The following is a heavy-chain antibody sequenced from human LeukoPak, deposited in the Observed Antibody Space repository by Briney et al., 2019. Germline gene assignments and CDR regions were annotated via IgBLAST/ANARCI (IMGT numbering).Heavy chain of an antibody. CDR3: ARDARYCRGGSCYWDDAFDI. Sequence: SETLSLTCTVSGGSISSYYWSWIRQPPGKGLEWIGYIYYSGSTNYNPSLKSRVTISVDTSKNQFSLKLSSVTAADTAVYYCARDARYCRGGSCYWDDAFDIWGQGTMVTVSS. D-gene: IGHD2-15*01. CDR2: IYYSGST. V-gene: IGHV4-59*01. CDR1: GGSISSYY. J-gene: IGHJ3*02.